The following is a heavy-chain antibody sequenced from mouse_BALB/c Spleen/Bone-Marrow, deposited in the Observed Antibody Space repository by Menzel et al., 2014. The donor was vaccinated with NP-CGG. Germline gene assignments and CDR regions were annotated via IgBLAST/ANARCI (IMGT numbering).Heavy chain of an antibody. CDR2: IYPGDDDT. D-gene: IGHD2-3*01. V-gene: IGHV1-80*01. CDR3: AKGKDGGSPYFDV. Sequence: VQLVESGAELVRPGSSVKTSCKASGYAFSSYWMNWVKQRPGQGLEWIGQIYPGDDDTNFNGKFKGKATLTADKSSSTVYMQLSSLTTEDSEVYFCAKGKDGGSPYFDVWGAGTTVTVSS. CDR1: GYAFSSYW. J-gene: IGHJ1*01.